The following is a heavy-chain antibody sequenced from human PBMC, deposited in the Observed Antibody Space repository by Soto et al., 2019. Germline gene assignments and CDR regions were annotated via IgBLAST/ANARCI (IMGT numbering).Heavy chain of an antibody. CDR2: INAGNGNT. D-gene: IGHD1-26*01. J-gene: IGHJ4*02. CDR1: GYTFTSCT. Sequence: ASVEVSCKASGYTFTSCTVHSVRQAPGQRLEWMGWINAGNGNTKYSQNFQGRLTINRDTSASSVYMELSSLTSEDTAVYYCARWDLKFDSWGKGTLVPRSS. CDR3: ARWDLKFDS. V-gene: IGHV1-3*01.